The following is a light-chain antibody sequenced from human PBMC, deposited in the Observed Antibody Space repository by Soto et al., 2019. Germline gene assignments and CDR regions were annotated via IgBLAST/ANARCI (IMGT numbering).Light chain of an antibody. V-gene: IGKV1-9*01. CDR2: AAS. CDR1: QGISSY. CDR3: QQLNSYQLT. J-gene: IGKJ4*01. Sequence: DIQLTPSPSFLSASVGDRVTITCRASQGISSYLAWYQQKPGKAPKLLIYAASTLQSGVPSRFSGSGSGTEFTLTISSLQPEDFATYYCQQLNSYQLTFGGGTKVDIK.